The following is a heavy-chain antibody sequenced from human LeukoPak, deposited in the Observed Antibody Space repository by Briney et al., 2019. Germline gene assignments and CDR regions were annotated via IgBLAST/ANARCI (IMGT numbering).Heavy chain of an antibody. CDR3: ARGGGGYYDSSGYSY. Sequence: PSETLSLTCTVSGTSVSDYYWSWIRQPAGKGLEWIGRIYSSERTNYSPSLKSRITMSVDTSKNQVSLMLASVTAEDTAVYYCARGGGGYYDSSGYSYWGQGTQVTVSS. CDR2: IYSSERT. V-gene: IGHV4-4*07. D-gene: IGHD3-22*01. CDR1: GTSVSDYY. J-gene: IGHJ4*02.